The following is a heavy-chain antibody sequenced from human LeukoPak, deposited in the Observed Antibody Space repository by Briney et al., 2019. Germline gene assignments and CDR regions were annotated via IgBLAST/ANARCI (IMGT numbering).Heavy chain of an antibody. CDR3: ARDGDYDILTGPPYYYGMDV. CDR1: GGTFSSYA. D-gene: IGHD3-9*01. CDR2: IIPIFGTA. Sequence: SVKVSCRASGGTFSSYAISWVRQAPGQGLEWMGGIIPIFGTANYAQKFQGRVTITADESTSTAYMELSSLRSEDTAVYYCARDGDYDILTGPPYYYGMDVWGQGTTVTVSS. J-gene: IGHJ6*02. V-gene: IGHV1-69*13.